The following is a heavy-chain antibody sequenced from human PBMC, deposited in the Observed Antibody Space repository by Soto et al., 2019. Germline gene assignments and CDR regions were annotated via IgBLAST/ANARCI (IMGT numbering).Heavy chain of an antibody. Sequence: QITLKESGPPLVKPTQTLTLTCTFSGFSLTTSGVGVGWIRQPPGKALEWLALIYGVDDKRYSPSLKSRLTIPGDTSKNQVVLTMTNMDPVDTATYYCAHRHYYGSGNLGMDVWGQGTTVTVSS. J-gene: IGHJ6*02. D-gene: IGHD3-10*01. CDR1: GFSLTTSGVG. V-gene: IGHV2-5*02. CDR3: AHRHYYGSGNLGMDV. CDR2: IYGVDDK.